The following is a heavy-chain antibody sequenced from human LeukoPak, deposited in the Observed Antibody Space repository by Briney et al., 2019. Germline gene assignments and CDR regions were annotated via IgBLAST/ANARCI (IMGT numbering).Heavy chain of an antibody. Sequence: SVKVSCKASGGTFSSYAISWVRQAPGQGLEWMGGIIPIFGTANYAQKFQGRVTITADESTSTAYMELSSLRSEDTAAYYCAREHIVVVTAIQYFDYWGQGTLVTVSS. J-gene: IGHJ4*02. D-gene: IGHD2-21*02. CDR1: GGTFSSYA. CDR3: AREHIVVVTAIQYFDY. V-gene: IGHV1-69*13. CDR2: IIPIFGTA.